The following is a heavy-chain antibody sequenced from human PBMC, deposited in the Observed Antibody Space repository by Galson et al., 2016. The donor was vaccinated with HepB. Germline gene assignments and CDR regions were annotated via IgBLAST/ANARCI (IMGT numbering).Heavy chain of an antibody. V-gene: IGHV6-1*01. D-gene: IGHD6-6*01. J-gene: IGHJ6*02. CDR3: ARQYSSSSCYYGMDV. CDR1: GDSVSSNSAT. Sequence: CAISGDSVSSNSATWNWIRQSPSRGLEWLGRTYYRSKWYNDYAVSVKSRVTISPDTSTNQFSLHLNSVTPEDTAVYYCARQYSSSSCYYGMDVWGQGTTVTVSS. CDR2: TYYRSKWYN.